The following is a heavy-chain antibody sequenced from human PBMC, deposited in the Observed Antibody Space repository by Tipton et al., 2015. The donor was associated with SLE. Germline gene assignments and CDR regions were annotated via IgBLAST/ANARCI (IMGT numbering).Heavy chain of an antibody. CDR2: VSRGDSYI. J-gene: IGHJ4*02. Sequence: SLRLSCAASGFSFNTYTMNWVRQGPGKGLGWVASVSRGDSYIFYAPSVRGRFTVSRDDAKNSLFLQMDSLRAEDTAVYYCARAGELSLYLDSWGQGALVTVSS. D-gene: IGHD3-16*02. CDR1: GFSFNTYT. V-gene: IGHV3-21*01. CDR3: ARAGELSLYLDS.